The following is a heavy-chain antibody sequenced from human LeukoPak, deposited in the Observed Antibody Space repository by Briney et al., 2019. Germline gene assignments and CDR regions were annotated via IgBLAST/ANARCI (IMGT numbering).Heavy chain of an antibody. CDR2: IYYSGST. D-gene: IGHD6-19*01. CDR1: DYSISSSNW. Sequence: PSDTLSLTCAVSDYSISSSNWWGWIRQPPGKGLEWMRYIYYSGSTYYNPSLKSRVTMSVDTSKNQFSLKLSSGTAVDTAVYYCARMYSSGFPDYGGQGTLVTVSS. CDR3: ARMYSSGFPDY. J-gene: IGHJ4*02. V-gene: IGHV4-28*01.